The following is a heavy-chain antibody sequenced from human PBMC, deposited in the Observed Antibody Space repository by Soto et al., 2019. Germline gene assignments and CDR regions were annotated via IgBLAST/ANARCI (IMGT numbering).Heavy chain of an antibody. CDR2: IIPIFGTA. D-gene: IGHD5-12*01. CDR1: GGTFSSYA. V-gene: IGHV1-69*12. Sequence: QVQLVQSGAEVKKPGSSVKVSCKASGGTFSSYAINWVRQAPGQGLEWMGGIIPIFGTANYAQKFQGRVTIPADESASTAYMELTSLRSEDTAVYYCARSEGYSGYDLRRYSWFDPWGQGTLVTVSS. J-gene: IGHJ5*02. CDR3: ARSEGYSGYDLRRYSWFDP.